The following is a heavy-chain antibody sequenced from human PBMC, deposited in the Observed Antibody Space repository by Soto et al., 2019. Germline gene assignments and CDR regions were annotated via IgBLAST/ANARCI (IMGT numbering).Heavy chain of an antibody. CDR1: GGTVSSHS. D-gene: IGHD3-9*01. Sequence: EQLMQSGAEVKKPGSSVKVSCKASGGTVSSHSINWVRQAPGQGLEWMGGIITLFGTSNYAQNCQGRVTLTADQSTSTSYMELNSLTSDDTAVYYCAREVGYVDCSAALLDWGQGTLVTVSS. J-gene: IGHJ4*02. CDR3: AREVGYVDCSAALLD. V-gene: IGHV1-69*01. CDR2: IITLFGTS.